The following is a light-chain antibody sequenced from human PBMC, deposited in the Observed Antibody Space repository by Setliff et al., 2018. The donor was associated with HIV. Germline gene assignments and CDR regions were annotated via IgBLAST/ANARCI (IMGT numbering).Light chain of an antibody. V-gene: IGLV2-23*02. CDR1: SSDIGAYNY. J-gene: IGLJ1*01. CDR3: SSYVNINTLV. Sequence: QSVLTQPASVSGSPGQSITISYTGSSSDIGAYNYVSWYQQHPGKVPKVIIYDVRKRPSGVSGRFSGSKSANTASLTISGLQAEDEATYYCSSYVNINTLVFGSGTKVTVL. CDR2: DVR.